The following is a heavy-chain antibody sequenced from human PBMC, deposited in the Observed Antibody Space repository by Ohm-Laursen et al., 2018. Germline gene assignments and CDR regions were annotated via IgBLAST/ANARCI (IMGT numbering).Heavy chain of an antibody. CDR3: ASEGVVITEDAFDI. V-gene: IGHV3-7*01. CDR2: IKEYGSEK. D-gene: IGHD3-22*01. J-gene: IGHJ3*02. CDR1: GFTFTSYW. Sequence: SLRLSCSASGFTFTSYWMSWVRQAPGKGLEWVANIKEYGSEKNYVDSVKGRFTISRDNAKNSLYLQMNSLRAEDTAVYYCASEGVVITEDAFDIWGQGTIVTVSS.